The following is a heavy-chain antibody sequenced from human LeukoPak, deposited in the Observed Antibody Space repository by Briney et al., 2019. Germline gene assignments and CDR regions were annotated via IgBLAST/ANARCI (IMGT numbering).Heavy chain of an antibody. CDR3: ARRTAGYSSGCFDY. J-gene: IGHJ4*02. CDR2: IYHSGST. CDR1: GGSISSSNW. Sequence: SGTLSLTCAVSGGSISSSNWWSWVRQPPGKGLEWIGEIYHSGSTNYNPSLKSRVTISVDKSKNQFSLKLSSVTAADTAVYYCARRTAGYSSGCFDYWGQGTLVTVSS. D-gene: IGHD6-19*01. V-gene: IGHV4-4*02.